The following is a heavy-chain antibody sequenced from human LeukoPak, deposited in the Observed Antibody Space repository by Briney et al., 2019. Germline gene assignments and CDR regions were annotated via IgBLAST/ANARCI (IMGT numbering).Heavy chain of an antibody. Sequence: PGGSLRLSCAASGFAFSRLAMSWVRQAPGKGLEWVSAISGSGGSTYYADSVKGRFTISRDNSKNTLYLQMNSLRAEDTAVYYCAKVPAAGTFDAFDIWGQGTMVTVSS. V-gene: IGHV3-23*01. J-gene: IGHJ3*02. CDR3: AKVPAAGTFDAFDI. CDR2: ISGSGGST. D-gene: IGHD6-13*01. CDR1: GFAFSRLA.